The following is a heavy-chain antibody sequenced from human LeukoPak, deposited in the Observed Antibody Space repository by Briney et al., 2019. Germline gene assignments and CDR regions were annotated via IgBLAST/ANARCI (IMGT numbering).Heavy chain of an antibody. J-gene: IGHJ6*03. Sequence: PSQTLSLTCTVSGGSISSYYWSWIRQPPGKGLEWIGYIYYSGSTNYNPSLKSRVTISVDTSKNQFSLKLSSVTAADTAVYYCARVVAARRYYYYYYYMDVWGKGTTVTVSS. V-gene: IGHV4-59*01. CDR2: IYYSGST. CDR3: ARVVAARRYYYYYYYMDV. CDR1: GGSISSYY. D-gene: IGHD6-6*01.